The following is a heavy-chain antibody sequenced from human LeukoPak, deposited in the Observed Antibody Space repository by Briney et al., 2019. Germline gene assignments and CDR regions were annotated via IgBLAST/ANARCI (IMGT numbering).Heavy chain of an antibody. Sequence: SETLSLTCTVSGGSISSSSYYWVWIRQPPGKGLEWIGTIYHTGSTYYNPSLKSRVAISVDTSKSHLSLKLTSVTAADTAVYFCARHWGSTMTHLDYWGQGALVTVSS. D-gene: IGHD3-22*01. CDR3: ARHWGSTMTHLDY. CDR1: GGSISSSSYY. CDR2: IYHTGST. V-gene: IGHV4-39*01. J-gene: IGHJ4*02.